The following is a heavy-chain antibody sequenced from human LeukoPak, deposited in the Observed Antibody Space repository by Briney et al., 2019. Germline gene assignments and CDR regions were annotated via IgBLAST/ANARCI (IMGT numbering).Heavy chain of an antibody. Sequence: GESLKISCKGSGYGFTSYWIGWVRQMPGKGLEWMGIIYPADSDTRYSPSFQGQVTISADKSISTAYLQWSSLQASDTAVYYCARHVRLTRPFDYWGQGTLVTVSS. D-gene: IGHD2-2*01. CDR3: ARHVRLTRPFDY. CDR2: IYPADSDT. J-gene: IGHJ4*02. CDR1: GYGFTSYW. V-gene: IGHV5-51*01.